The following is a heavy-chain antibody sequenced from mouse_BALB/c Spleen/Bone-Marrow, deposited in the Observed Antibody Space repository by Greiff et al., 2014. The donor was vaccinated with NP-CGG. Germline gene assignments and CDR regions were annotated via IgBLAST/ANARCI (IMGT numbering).Heavy chain of an antibody. CDR1: GFTFSDYY. D-gene: IGHD2-14*01. V-gene: IGHV5-4*02. CDR3: ARDRGVQGYAMDY. CDR2: ISDGGSYT. Sequence: DVKLGESGGGLVKPGGSLKLSCAASGFTFSDYYMYWVRQTPEKRLEWVATISDGGSYTYYPDSVKGRFTISRDIAKNNLYLQMSSLKSEDTAMYYCARDRGVQGYAMDYWGQGTSVTASS. J-gene: IGHJ4*01.